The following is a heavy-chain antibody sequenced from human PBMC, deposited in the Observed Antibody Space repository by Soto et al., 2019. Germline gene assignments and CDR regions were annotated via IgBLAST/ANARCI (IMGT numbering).Heavy chain of an antibody. V-gene: IGHV1-69*12. Sequence: QVQLVQSGAEVKKPGSSVKVSCKASGGTFSSYAISWVRQAPGQGLEWMGGIIPIFGTANYAQKFQGRVTXXAXEXXSTAYMELSSLRSEDTAVYYCAREASFGFEYYFDYWGQGTLVTVSS. CDR2: IIPIFGTA. D-gene: IGHD3-16*01. CDR1: GGTFSSYA. CDR3: AREASFGFEYYFDY. J-gene: IGHJ4*02.